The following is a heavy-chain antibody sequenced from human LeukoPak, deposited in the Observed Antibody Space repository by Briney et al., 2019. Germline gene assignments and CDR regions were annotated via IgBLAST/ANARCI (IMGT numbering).Heavy chain of an antibody. V-gene: IGHV3-53*01. CDR1: GFTVSSNY. D-gene: IGHD1-26*01. CDR2: IFSDGST. Sequence: GGSLRLSCAASGFTVSSNYMSWVRQAPGKGLEWVSVIFSDGSTYYADSVKGRFTISRDNSKNTLYLQMNNLRADDTAVYYCARAPYVGSTAGVDSWGQGTLVTVSS. J-gene: IGHJ4*02. CDR3: ARAPYVGSTAGVDS.